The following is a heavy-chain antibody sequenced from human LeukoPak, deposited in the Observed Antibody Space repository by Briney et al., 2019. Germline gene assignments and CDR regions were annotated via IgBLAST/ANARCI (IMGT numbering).Heavy chain of an antibody. CDR2: INPDASST. CDR1: GFTFSSSW. D-gene: IGHD1-20*01. J-gene: IGHJ4*02. CDR3: ARDPPFIIGTTFFDY. V-gene: IGHV3-74*01. Sequence: AGGSLRLSCAASGFTFSSSWMHWVRQAPGKGLVWVSRINPDASSTDYADSVKGRFTISRDNGKNTLSLQMNSLRAEDTAVYYCARDPPFIIGTTFFDYWGQGTLVTVSS.